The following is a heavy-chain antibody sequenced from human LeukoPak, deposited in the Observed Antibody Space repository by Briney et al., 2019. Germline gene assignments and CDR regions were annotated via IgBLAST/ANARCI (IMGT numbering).Heavy chain of an antibody. Sequence: GASVKVSCKASGYTFTSYYMHWVRQAPGQGLEWMGIINPSDGSTSNAQKFQGRVAMTRDTSTSTVYMELSSLRFEDTAVYSCARGSGSSSGDYDYWGQGTLVTVSS. D-gene: IGHD2-15*01. CDR2: INPSDGST. CDR1: GYTFTSYY. V-gene: IGHV1-46*01. CDR3: ARGSGSSSGDYDY. J-gene: IGHJ4*02.